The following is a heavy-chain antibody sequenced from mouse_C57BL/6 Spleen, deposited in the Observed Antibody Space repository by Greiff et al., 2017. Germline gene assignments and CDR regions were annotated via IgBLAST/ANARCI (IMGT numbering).Heavy chain of an antibody. CDR2: ISDGGSYN. CDR3: ARAPYDHGSRHWYFDV. CDR1: GFSFSSYA. Sequence: EVKLVESGGGLVKPGGSLKLTCAASGFSFSSYALSWVRQTPEKRLEWVATISDGGSYNYYPDNVKGRFTISSDYAKNNLYLQMSQLKSEATAMYYCARAPYDHGSRHWYFDVWGTGTTVTVSA. D-gene: IGHD1-1*01. V-gene: IGHV5-4*03. J-gene: IGHJ1*03.